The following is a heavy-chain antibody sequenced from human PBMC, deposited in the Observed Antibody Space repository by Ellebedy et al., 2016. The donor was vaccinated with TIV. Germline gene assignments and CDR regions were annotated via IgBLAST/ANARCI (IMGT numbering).Heavy chain of an antibody. V-gene: IGHV1-8*01. D-gene: IGHD6-13*01. CDR1: GYTFTRYD. Sequence: ASVKVSCXASGYTFTRYDINWVRQATGQGLEWMGWMNPNSGNTGYAQKFQGRVTMTRNTSISTAYMELSRLRSDDTAVYYCARDQSRSSWYRNSTYGMDVWGQGTTVTVSS. J-gene: IGHJ6*02. CDR3: ARDQSRSSWYRNSTYGMDV. CDR2: MNPNSGNT.